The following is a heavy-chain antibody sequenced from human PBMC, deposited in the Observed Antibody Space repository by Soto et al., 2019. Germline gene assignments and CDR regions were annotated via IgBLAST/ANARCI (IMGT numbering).Heavy chain of an antibody. D-gene: IGHD2-2*01. CDR3: ARACISTSCYYYYYGMDV. CDR1: GGTFSSYA. Sequence: ASVKVSCKASGGTFSSYAISWVRQAPGQGLEWMGGIIPIFGTANYAQKFQGRVTITADESTSTAYMELSSLRSEDTAVYYCARACISTSCYYYYYGMDVWGQGTTATVS. CDR2: IIPIFGTA. J-gene: IGHJ6*02. V-gene: IGHV1-69*13.